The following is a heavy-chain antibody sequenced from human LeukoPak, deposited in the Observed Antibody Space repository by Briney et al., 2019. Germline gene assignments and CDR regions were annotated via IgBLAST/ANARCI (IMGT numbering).Heavy chain of an antibody. CDR3: ARGVSGDYAWFDP. D-gene: IGHD4-17*01. Sequence: PGGSLRLSCAASGFTFSSYGMHWARQAPGKGLEWVAVISYDGSNKYYADSVMGRFTISRDNSKNTLYLQMNSLRAEDTALYYCARGVSGDYAWFDPWGQGTLVTVSS. CDR2: ISYDGSNK. CDR1: GFTFSSYG. J-gene: IGHJ5*02. V-gene: IGHV3-30*03.